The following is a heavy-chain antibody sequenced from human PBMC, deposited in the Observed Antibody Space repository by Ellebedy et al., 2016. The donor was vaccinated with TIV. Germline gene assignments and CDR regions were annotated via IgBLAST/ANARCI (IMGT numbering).Heavy chain of an antibody. CDR2: IFHDGTKQ. Sequence: PGGSLRLSCAASGFTFTSFAMHWVRQAPGKGLEWVTTIFHDGTKQFYAESVKDRFIISRDNSKNTLYLRLNNLRAEDTAEYFCARAYFKYRGDYYYYGLDVWGQGTTVTVSS. CDR1: GFTFTSFA. CDR3: ARAYFKYRGDYYYYGLDV. V-gene: IGHV3-33*01. D-gene: IGHD6-6*01. J-gene: IGHJ6*02.